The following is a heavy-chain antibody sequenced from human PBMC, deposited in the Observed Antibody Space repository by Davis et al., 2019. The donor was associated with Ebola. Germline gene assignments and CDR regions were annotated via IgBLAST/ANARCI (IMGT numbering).Heavy chain of an antibody. Sequence: MPSETLSLTCTVSGGSISSGGYYWSWIRQPPGKGLEWIGEINHSGSTNYNPSLKSRVTISVDTSKNQFSLKLSSVTAADTAVYYCARSFGSGIKGREINWFDPWGQGTLVTVSS. V-gene: IGHV4-39*07. CDR3: ARSFGSGIKGREINWFDP. CDR1: GGSISSGGYY. D-gene: IGHD3-10*01. CDR2: INHSGST. J-gene: IGHJ5*02.